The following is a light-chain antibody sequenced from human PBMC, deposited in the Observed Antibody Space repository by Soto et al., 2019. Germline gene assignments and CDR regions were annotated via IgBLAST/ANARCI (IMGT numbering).Light chain of an antibody. Sequence: QSVLTQPPSVSAAPGQKVTISCSGSSSNIGNNYVSWYQQLPGTAPKLLIYDNNKRPSGIPDRFSGSKSGTSATLGITGLQTGDEADYYCGTWDSNLSAGWVFGGGTKVTVL. CDR2: DNN. CDR3: GTWDSNLSAGWV. CDR1: SSNIGNNY. V-gene: IGLV1-51*01. J-gene: IGLJ3*02.